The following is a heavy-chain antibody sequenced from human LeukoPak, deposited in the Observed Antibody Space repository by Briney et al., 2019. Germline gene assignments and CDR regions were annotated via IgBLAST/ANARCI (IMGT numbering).Heavy chain of an antibody. D-gene: IGHD6-19*01. Sequence: GGSLRLSCAASGFTFSSYAMSWVRQAPGKGLEWVSAISGSGGSTYYADSVKGRFTISRDDSKNTLYLQMNTPRAQDTAVYYCPKDNVGRAVANLGHFLDYWGEETLVTVSS. CDR1: GFTFSSYA. J-gene: IGHJ4*02. CDR3: PKDNVGRAVANLGHFLDY. CDR2: ISGSGGST. V-gene: IGHV3-23*01.